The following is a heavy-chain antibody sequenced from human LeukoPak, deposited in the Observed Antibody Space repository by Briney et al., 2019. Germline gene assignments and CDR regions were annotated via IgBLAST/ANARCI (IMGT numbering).Heavy chain of an antibody. CDR3: ARDPGAEYSDSSGYYWFDP. CDR1: GGTFISYA. V-gene: IGHV1-69*01. J-gene: IGHJ5*02. Sequence: SVKVSCKASGGTFISYAISWVRQAPGQGLEWMGGIIPIFGTANYAQKFQGRVTITADESTSTAYMELSSLRSEDTAVYYCARDPGAEYSDSSGYYWFDPWGQGTLVTVSS. D-gene: IGHD3-22*01. CDR2: IIPIFGTA.